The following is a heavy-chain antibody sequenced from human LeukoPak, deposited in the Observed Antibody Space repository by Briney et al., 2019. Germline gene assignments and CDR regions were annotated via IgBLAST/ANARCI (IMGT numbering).Heavy chain of an antibody. CDR3: ARLRAAAGPYYFDY. CDR2: IYTSGTT. V-gene: IGHV4-4*07. CDR1: GGSISSFY. Sequence: SETLSLTCAVSGGSISSFYWSWIRQPAGKGLEWIGRIYTSGTTNYNPSLKSRVTMSVDTSKNQFSLKLSSVTAADTAVYYCARLRAAAGPYYFDYWGQGTLVTVSS. D-gene: IGHD6-13*01. J-gene: IGHJ4*02.